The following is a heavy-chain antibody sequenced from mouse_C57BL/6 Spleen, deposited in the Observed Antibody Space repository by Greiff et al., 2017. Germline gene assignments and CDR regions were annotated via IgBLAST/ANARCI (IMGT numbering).Heavy chain of an antibody. J-gene: IGHJ4*01. D-gene: IGHD2-4*01. Sequence: VQLKESGGGLVKPGGSLKLSCAASGFTFSSYTMSWVRQTPEKRLEWVATISGGGGNTDYPDSVKGRFTISRDNAKNTLYLQMSSLRSEDTALYYCARIYYDYDYYAMDYWGQGTSVTVSS. CDR2: ISGGGGNT. CDR1: GFTFSSYT. V-gene: IGHV5-9*01. CDR3: ARIYYDYDYYAMDY.